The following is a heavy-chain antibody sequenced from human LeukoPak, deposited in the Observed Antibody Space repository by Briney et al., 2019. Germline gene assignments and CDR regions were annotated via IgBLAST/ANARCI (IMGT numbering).Heavy chain of an antibody. J-gene: IGHJ4*02. D-gene: IGHD3-22*01. CDR1: GYTFTTYW. V-gene: IGHV5-51*01. CDR3: ARRIRKNYYDSSGYYFDY. Sequence: GESLKISCKGSGYTFTTYWIGWVRQMPGKGLEWMGIIYPGDSDIRYSPSFQGQVTISADKSISTAYLQWSSLEASDTAMYYCARRIRKNYYDSSGYYFDYWGQGTLVTVSS. CDR2: IYPGDSDI.